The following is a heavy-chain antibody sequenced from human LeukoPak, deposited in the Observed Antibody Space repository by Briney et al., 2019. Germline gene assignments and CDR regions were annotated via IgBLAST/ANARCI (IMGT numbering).Heavy chain of an antibody. J-gene: IGHJ4*02. D-gene: IGHD3-22*01. Sequence: SETLCLTCALSGGSLSSYYWSWVRQPPGKGLEWIGHIYGSGSTNYNPSLKSRVTLSVDTSKNQFSLKLSSVTAADTAVYYCARPYDTSGYYNYYLDYWGQGTLVTVSS. CDR3: ARPYDTSGYYNYYLDY. CDR2: IYGSGST. CDR1: GGSLSSYY. V-gene: IGHV4-59*01.